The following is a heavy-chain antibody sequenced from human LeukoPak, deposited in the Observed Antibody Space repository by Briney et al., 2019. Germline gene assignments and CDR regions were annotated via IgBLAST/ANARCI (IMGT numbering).Heavy chain of an antibody. J-gene: IGHJ4*02. Sequence: PGGSLRLSCAASGFTFSSYGMHWVRQAPGKGLEWVAVISYDGSNKYYADSVKGRFTISRDNSENTLYLQMNSLRAEDTAVYYCAKDILAAGLFFDYWGQGALVTVSS. CDR2: ISYDGSNK. D-gene: IGHD6-13*01. CDR1: GFTFSSYG. CDR3: AKDILAAGLFFDY. V-gene: IGHV3-30*18.